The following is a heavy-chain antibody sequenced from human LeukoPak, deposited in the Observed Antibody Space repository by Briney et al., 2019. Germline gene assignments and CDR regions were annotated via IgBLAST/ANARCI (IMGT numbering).Heavy chain of an antibody. CDR2: FDPEDGET. J-gene: IGHJ3*02. Sequence: ASVKVSCKVSGYTLTELSMHSVRQAPGKGLEWMGGFDPEDGETIYAQKFQGRVTMTEDTSTDTAYMELSSLRSEDTAVYYCATVSLTGTDAFDIWGQGTMVTVSS. D-gene: IGHD3-9*01. V-gene: IGHV1-24*01. CDR3: ATVSLTGTDAFDI. CDR1: GYTLTELS.